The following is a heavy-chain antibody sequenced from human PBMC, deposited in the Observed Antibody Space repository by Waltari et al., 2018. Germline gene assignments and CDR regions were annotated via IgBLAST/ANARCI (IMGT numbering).Heavy chain of an antibody. CDR2: INHSGST. D-gene: IGHD3-10*01. CDR3: ARVSRFGELLYSDYYYYMDV. CDR1: GGSFSGYY. V-gene: IGHV4-34*01. Sequence: QVQLQQWGAGLLKPSETLSLTCAVYGGSFSGYYWSWIRQPPGQGLEWIGEINHSGSTNYNPSLKSRVTISVDTSKNQFSLKLSSVTAADTAVYYCARVSRFGELLYSDYYYYMDVWGKGTTVTVSS. J-gene: IGHJ6*03.